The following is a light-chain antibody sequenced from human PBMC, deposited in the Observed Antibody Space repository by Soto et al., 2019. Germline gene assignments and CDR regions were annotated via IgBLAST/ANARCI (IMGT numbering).Light chain of an antibody. Sequence: EILLTQSPGTLSLSPGEKDTLSCRASQSVSSSYLAWYQQKPGQAPRLLIYGASSRATGIPDRFSGSGSGTDFTLTISRLEPEDFAVYYCQQYGSSPPKTFGQGTKVDIK. CDR1: QSVSSSY. CDR2: GAS. CDR3: QQYGSSPPKT. J-gene: IGKJ1*01. V-gene: IGKV3-20*01.